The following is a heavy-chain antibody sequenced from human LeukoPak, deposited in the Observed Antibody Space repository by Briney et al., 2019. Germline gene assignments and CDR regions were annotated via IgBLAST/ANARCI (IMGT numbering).Heavy chain of an antibody. CDR1: GFTFSDYY. J-gene: IGHJ4*02. V-gene: IGHV3-11*04. CDR3: ARDQRWRFNFDS. CDR2: ISSSGSTI. D-gene: IGHD4-23*01. Sequence: KTGGSLRLSCAASGFTFSDYYMSWIRQAPGKGLEWVSYISSSGSTIYYADSVKGRFTISRDNSKNTLYLEMNSLRAEDTAVYYCARDQRWRFNFDSWGQGILVTVSS.